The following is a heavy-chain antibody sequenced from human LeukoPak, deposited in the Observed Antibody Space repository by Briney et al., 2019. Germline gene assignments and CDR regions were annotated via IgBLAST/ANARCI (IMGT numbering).Heavy chain of an antibody. CDR2: INPNSGGT. Sequence: ASVKVSCKASGYTFTGYYMHWVRQAPGQGLEWMGWINPNSGGTNYAQKFQGRVTMTRDTSISTAYMELSRLRSDDTAVYYCASRSCYDFRSGLHFYYYYGMDVWGQGTTVTVSS. V-gene: IGHV1-2*02. CDR3: ASRSCYDFRSGLHFYYYYGMDV. J-gene: IGHJ6*02. D-gene: IGHD3-3*01. CDR1: GYTFTGYY.